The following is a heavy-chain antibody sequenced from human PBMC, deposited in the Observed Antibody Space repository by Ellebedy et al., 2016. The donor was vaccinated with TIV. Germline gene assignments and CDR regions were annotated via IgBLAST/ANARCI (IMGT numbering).Heavy chain of an antibody. D-gene: IGHD3-9*01. J-gene: IGHJ3*01. CDR2: IGGGQT. V-gene: IGHV3-23*01. Sequence: GESLKTSCAASGFLLNTFAMSSVRQGPGKGLEWVSTIGGGQTFYEYSVKGRFTISRDDSKSTVFLHMNSLRVEDTSVYYCARDHIPFNWVYDPFDLWGQGTLVTVST. CDR1: GFLLNTFA. CDR3: ARDHIPFNWVYDPFDL.